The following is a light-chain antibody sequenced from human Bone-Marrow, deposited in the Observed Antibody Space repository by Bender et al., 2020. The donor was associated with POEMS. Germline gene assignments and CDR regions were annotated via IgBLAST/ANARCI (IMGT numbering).Light chain of an antibody. J-gene: IGLJ2*01. CDR2: QDT. Sequence: SYDLTQPPSVSVSPGQTASITCSGDKLGDKYACWYQQKPGQSPVRVIYQDTKRPSAIPERFSGSNSGNTATLTISGTQAMDEADYYCQAWDGNTLVFGGGTQLTVL. CDR3: QAWDGNTLV. V-gene: IGLV3-1*01. CDR1: KLGDKY.